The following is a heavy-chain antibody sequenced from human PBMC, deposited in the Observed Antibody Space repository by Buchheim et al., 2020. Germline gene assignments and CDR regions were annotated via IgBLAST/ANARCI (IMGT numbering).Heavy chain of an antibody. Sequence: EVQLLESGGGLVQPGGSLRLSCAASGFTFSSYAMSWVRQAPGKGLEWVSAISGSGSSTYYADSVKGRFTISRDNSKNTLYLQMNSLRAEDTAVYYCAEGVEQLVRYCYYGMDVWGQGTT. CDR1: GFTFSSYA. J-gene: IGHJ6*02. CDR3: AEGVEQLVRYCYYGMDV. D-gene: IGHD6-13*01. V-gene: IGHV3-23*01. CDR2: ISGSGSST.